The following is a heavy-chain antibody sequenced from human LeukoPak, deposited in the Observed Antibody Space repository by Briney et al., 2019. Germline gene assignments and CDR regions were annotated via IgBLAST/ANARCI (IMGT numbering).Heavy chain of an antibody. D-gene: IGHD5-12*01. CDR2: IIPIFGTA. J-gene: IGHJ6*04. Sequence: GSSVKVSCKASGGTFSSYAMSWVRQAPGQGLEWMGGIIPIFGTANYAQKFQGRVTITADESTSTAYMELSSLRSEDTAVYYCARGEWLRLEPHYYYGMDVWGKGTTVTVSS. CDR1: GGTFSSYA. CDR3: ARGEWLRLEPHYYYGMDV. V-gene: IGHV1-69*01.